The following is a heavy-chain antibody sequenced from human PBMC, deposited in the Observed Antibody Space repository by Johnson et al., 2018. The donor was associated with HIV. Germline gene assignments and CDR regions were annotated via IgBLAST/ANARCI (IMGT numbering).Heavy chain of an antibody. Sequence: VQLVESGGGLVQPGGSLRLSCAASGFTFSSYDMHWVRQATGKGLEWVSAIGTAGDTYYPGSVKGRFTISRENAKNSLYLQMNSLRAEDTAVYYCARRWIVAARPPENAFDIWGQGTMVTVSS. D-gene: IGHD6-6*01. V-gene: IGHV3-13*01. CDR3: ARRWIVAARPPENAFDI. CDR2: IGTAGDT. J-gene: IGHJ3*02. CDR1: GFTFSSYD.